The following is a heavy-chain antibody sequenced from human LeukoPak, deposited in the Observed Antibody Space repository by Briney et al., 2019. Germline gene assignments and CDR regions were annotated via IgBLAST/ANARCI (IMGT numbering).Heavy chain of an antibody. CDR2: ISSSGSTI. J-gene: IGHJ4*02. V-gene: IGHV3-11*04. CDR1: GFTVSSNY. Sequence: GGSLRLSCAASGFTVSSNYMSWVRQAPGKGLEWVSYISSSGSTIYYADSVKGRFTISRDNAKNSLYLQMNSLRAEDTAVYYCARDLYGDSCDYWGQGTLVTVSS. D-gene: IGHD4-17*01. CDR3: ARDLYGDSCDY.